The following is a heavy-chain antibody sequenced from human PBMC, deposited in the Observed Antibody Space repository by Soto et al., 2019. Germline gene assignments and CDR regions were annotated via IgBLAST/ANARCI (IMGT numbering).Heavy chain of an antibody. D-gene: IGHD1-26*01. J-gene: IGHJ5*02. V-gene: IGHV4-30-4*01. CDR1: GGSISSGDYY. CDR2: IYYSGST. CDR3: ARVRVGATTIHWFDP. Sequence: PSETLSLTCTVSGGSISSGDYYWSWIRQPPGKGLEWIGYIYYSGSTYYNPSLKSRVTISVDTSKNQFSLKLSSVTAADTAVYYCARVRVGATTIHWFDPWGQGTLVTVS.